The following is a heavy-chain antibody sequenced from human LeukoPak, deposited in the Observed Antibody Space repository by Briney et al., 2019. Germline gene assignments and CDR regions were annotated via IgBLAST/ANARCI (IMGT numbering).Heavy chain of an antibody. CDR3: ARDFDDGYNLALDY. D-gene: IGHD5-24*01. CDR1: GGSISGYY. J-gene: IGHJ4*02. Sequence: PSGTLSLTCTVSGGSISGYYWSWIRQPPGKGLEWIGYIYYSGSTNYNPSLKSRVTISVDTSKNQFSLKLSSVTAADTAVYYCARDFDDGYNLALDYWGQGTLVTVSS. V-gene: IGHV4-59*01. CDR2: IYYSGST.